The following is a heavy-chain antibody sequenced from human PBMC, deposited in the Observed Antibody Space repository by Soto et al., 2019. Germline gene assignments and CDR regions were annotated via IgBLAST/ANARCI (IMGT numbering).Heavy chain of an antibody. CDR1: GGTFSSYA. Sequence: QLQLVQSGAEVKQPGPWVKDSCKASGGTFSSYAISWVRQAPAQGLEWMGGIIPIFGTPNYAQKFQGRVTITADESTSTAYMELSSVRSEDTAVYYCARGYCSGGSCSPSYIQHWGQGTLVTVSS. D-gene: IGHD2-15*01. V-gene: IGHV1-69*01. CDR3: ARGYCSGGSCSPSYIQH. J-gene: IGHJ1*01. CDR2: IIPIFGTP.